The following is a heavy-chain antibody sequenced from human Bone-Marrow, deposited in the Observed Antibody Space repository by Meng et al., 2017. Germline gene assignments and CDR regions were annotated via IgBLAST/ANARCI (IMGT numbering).Heavy chain of an antibody. CDR1: GFTFSSYA. D-gene: IGHD3-9*01. J-gene: IGHJ4*02. CDR2: ISGSGGST. CDR3: AKANYDILTGYYLNGGYDY. Sequence: GESLKISCEASGFTFSSYAMSWVRQAPGKGLEWVAAISGSGGSTYYADSEKGRFTIARDKSKNTLYLQMNRLRAEDTAVYYCAKANYDILTGYYLNGGYDYWGQGTLVTVAS. V-gene: IGHV3-23*01.